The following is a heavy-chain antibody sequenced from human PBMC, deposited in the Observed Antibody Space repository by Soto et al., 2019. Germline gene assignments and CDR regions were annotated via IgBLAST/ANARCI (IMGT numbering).Heavy chain of an antibody. J-gene: IGHJ5*02. CDR3: ATYRPGSSGATWVDP. V-gene: IGHV1-69*01. CDR2: ITPMLGTS. Sequence: QLVQSGAEVKKPGSSVKVSCQAFGGTFSKYGVSWVRQAPGQGLQWMGGITPMLGTSTITQRFHDRATLTADEFTTVAYMELTSITSEDTAIYYCATYRPGSSGATWVDPWGQGTLVTASP. D-gene: IGHD6-19*01. CDR1: GGTFSKYG.